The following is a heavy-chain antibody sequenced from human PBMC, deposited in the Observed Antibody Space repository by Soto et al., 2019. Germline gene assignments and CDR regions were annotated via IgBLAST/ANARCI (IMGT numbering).Heavy chain of an antibody. J-gene: IGHJ5*02. CDR1: GYSFTSYW. CDR2: IDPSDSYT. Sequence: GESLXISCKGSGYSFTSYWIGWVRQMPGKGLEWMGRIDPSDSYTNYSPSFQGHVTISADKSISTAYLQWSSLKASDTAMYYCARRHSSSSAFDPWGQGTLVTVSS. CDR3: ARRHSSSSAFDP. V-gene: IGHV5-10-1*01. D-gene: IGHD6-13*01.